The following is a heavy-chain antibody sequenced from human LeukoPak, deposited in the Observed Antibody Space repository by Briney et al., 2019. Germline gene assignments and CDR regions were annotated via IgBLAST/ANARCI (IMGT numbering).Heavy chain of an antibody. CDR3: ARGDIVVVPTAGLDYYYYMDV. J-gene: IGHJ6*03. CDR1: GGTFSSYA. V-gene: IGHV1-69*05. D-gene: IGHD2-2*01. Sequence: SVKVSCKASGGTFSSYAISWVRQAPGQGLEWMGGIIPIFGTANYAQKFQGRVTITTDESTSTAYMELSSLRSEDTAVYYCARGDIVVVPTAGLDYYYYMDVWGKGTTVTVSS. CDR2: IIPIFGTA.